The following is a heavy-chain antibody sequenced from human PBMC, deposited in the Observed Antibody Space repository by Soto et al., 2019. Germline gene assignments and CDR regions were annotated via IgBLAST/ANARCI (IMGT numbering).Heavy chain of an antibody. CDR3: AKGVTGIAVAGTGYFQH. V-gene: IGHV3-23*01. J-gene: IGHJ1*01. CDR2: ISGSGDST. CDR1: GVTFGSYA. D-gene: IGHD6-19*01. Sequence: GGSLRLSCAASGVTFGSYAMSWVRQAPGKGLEWVSGISGSGDSTYYADSVKGRFTISRDNSKNTLYLQMNSLRAEDTAVYYCAKGVTGIAVAGTGYFQHWGQGT.